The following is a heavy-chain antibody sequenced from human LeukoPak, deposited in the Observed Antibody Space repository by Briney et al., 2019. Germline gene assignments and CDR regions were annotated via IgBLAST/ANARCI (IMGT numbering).Heavy chain of an antibody. CDR3: ARDNYYDSSGHGLDY. J-gene: IGHJ4*02. Sequence: GGSLRLSCAASGFTFSSYGMHWVRQAPGKGLEWVAFIRYDGSNKYYADSVKGRFTISRDNAKNSLYLQMNSLRAEDTAVYYCARDNYYDSSGHGLDYWGQGTLVTVSS. V-gene: IGHV3-30*02. CDR2: IRYDGSNK. CDR1: GFTFSSYG. D-gene: IGHD3-22*01.